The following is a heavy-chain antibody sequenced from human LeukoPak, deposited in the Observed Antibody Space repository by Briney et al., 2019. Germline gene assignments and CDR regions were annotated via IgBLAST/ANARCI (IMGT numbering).Heavy chain of an antibody. Sequence: GGSLRLSCAASGFTFSTYAMNWVRQAPGKGLEWVSVLSDSGDSTYYADSVKGRFAISRDNSKNTLYLQMNSLRAEDTAVYYCAKMTDMSGGGFDYWGQGTLVTVSS. CDR1: GFTFSTYA. D-gene: IGHD3-16*01. V-gene: IGHV3-23*01. CDR3: AKMTDMSGGGFDY. J-gene: IGHJ4*02. CDR2: LSDSGDST.